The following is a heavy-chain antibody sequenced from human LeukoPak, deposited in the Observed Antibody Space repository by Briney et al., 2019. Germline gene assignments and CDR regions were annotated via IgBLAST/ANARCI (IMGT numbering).Heavy chain of an antibody. Sequence: GGSLRLSCAASGLTFSSYVMNWVRQAPGKGLEWVAGISYSAERTDYADSVKGRFTISRDNSKNTLYLQMNSLRAEDTAVYYCARDLSPVVRASPMGYWGQGTPVTVSS. V-gene: IGHV3-23*01. J-gene: IGHJ4*02. CDR3: ARDLSPVVRASPMGY. D-gene: IGHD3-10*01. CDR1: GLTFSSYV. CDR2: ISYSAERT.